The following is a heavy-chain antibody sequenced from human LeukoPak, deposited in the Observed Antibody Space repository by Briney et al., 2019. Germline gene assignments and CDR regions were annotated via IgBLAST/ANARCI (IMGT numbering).Heavy chain of an antibody. V-gene: IGHV3-23*01. J-gene: IGHJ4*02. CDR3: AKRPHPYCSSTSCYRG. CDR2: ISGSGGST. CDR1: GFTFKSYD. D-gene: IGHD2-2*01. Sequence: SGGSLRLSCAVSGFTFKSYDMSWVRQAPGKGLEWVSAISGSGGSTYYADSVKGRFTISRDNSKNTLYLQMNSLRAEDTAVYYCAKRPHPYCSSTSCYRGWGQGTLVTVSS.